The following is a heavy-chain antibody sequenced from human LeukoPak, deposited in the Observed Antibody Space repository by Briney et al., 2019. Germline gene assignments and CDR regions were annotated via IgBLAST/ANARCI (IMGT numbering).Heavy chain of an antibody. V-gene: IGHV3-74*01. J-gene: IGHJ4*02. D-gene: IGHD3-10*01. CDR2: IKSNGSST. CDR3: ARVTYSYDY. Sequence: PGGSLRLSCAASGFTFSSYWMHWVRQAPGKGLVWVSRIKSNGSSTNYADSVKGRFTISRDNAKNTLYLQMNSLRAEDTAVYYCARVTYSYDYWGRGTLVTVSS. CDR1: GFTFSSYW.